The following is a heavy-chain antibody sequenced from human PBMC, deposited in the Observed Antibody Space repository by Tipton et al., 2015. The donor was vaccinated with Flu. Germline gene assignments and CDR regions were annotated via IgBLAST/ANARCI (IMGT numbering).Heavy chain of an antibody. CDR1: GFSISTHD. CDR2: ISSGSRSI. J-gene: IGHJ3*02. D-gene: IGHD1-14*01. CDR3: ARDQSSGYAFDI. Sequence: GSLRLSCAASGFSISTHDMTWVRQAPGKGLEWISYISSGSRSIYFADSVKGRFTISRDNAKKSVYLQMNSLRAEDTAVYYCARDQSSGYAFDIWGPGTMVTVSS. V-gene: IGHV3-48*03.